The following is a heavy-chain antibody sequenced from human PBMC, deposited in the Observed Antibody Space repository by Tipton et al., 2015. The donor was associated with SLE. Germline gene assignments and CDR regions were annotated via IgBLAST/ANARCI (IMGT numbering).Heavy chain of an antibody. Sequence: TLSLTCAVYGGSFSGYYWSWIRQPPGKGLEWIGEINHSGSTHYNPPLKSRVIISEDTSKNHLSRKRNSVTAADTTMYYCARNRGSGQQAAFEIWGQGTIVSVSS. V-gene: IGHV4-34*01. CDR1: GGSFSGYY. CDR3: ARNRGSGQQAAFEI. J-gene: IGHJ3*02. D-gene: IGHD2-15*01. CDR2: INHSGST.